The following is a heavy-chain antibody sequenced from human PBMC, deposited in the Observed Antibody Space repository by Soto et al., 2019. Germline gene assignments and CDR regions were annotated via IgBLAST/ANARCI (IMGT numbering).Heavy chain of an antibody. D-gene: IGHD1-26*01. CDR2: ISGRGGST. V-gene: IGHV3-23*01. CDR3: AKSNGHQWESSFFDH. Sequence: EAQLLESGGGLVQPGGSLRLSCAASGFTFSAYSMSWLRQVPGKGLEWVSGISGRGGSTYYGDSVRGRFTISRGNSRNRLYLQMNRLRGDDTALYYCAKSNGHQWESSFFDHWGQGTLLTVSS. J-gene: IGHJ5*02. CDR1: GFTFSAYS.